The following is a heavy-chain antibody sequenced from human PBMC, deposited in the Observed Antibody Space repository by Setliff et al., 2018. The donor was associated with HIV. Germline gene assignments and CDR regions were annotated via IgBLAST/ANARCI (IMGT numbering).Heavy chain of an antibody. D-gene: IGHD3-22*01. CDR2: VHSTGTT. Sequence: PSETLSLTCTVSGGSFSTYYWSWIRQPAGEGLEYIGRVHSTGTTIYNPSLKSRVTMSVDTSKIQLSLKLRSVTAADTAVYYCARARITMTGGRLEPYAFDRWGQGTKVTVSS. CDR1: GGSFSTYY. CDR3: ARARITMTGGRLEPYAFDR. V-gene: IGHV4-4*07. J-gene: IGHJ3*01.